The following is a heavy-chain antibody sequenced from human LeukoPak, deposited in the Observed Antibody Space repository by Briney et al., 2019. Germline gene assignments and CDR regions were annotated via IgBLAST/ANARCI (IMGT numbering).Heavy chain of an antibody. V-gene: IGHV4-4*02. CDR3: ARAARVAGYFDY. CDR1: GGSISSSDW. Sequence: SETLSLTCAVSGGSISSSDWWSWVRQPPGQGLEWIGEIYHSGSTNYNPSLKSRVTISIDKSKNQFSLKLTSVTAADTAVYYCARAARVAGYFDYWGQGTLVTVSS. D-gene: IGHD6-19*01. J-gene: IGHJ4*02. CDR2: IYHSGST.